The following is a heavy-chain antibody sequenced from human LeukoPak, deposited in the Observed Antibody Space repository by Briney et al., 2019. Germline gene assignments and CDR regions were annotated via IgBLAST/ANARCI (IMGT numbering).Heavy chain of an antibody. J-gene: IGHJ4*02. CDR2: VSYSGST. V-gene: IGHV4-39*01. CDR1: GGSISSTNYY. Sequence: PSETLSLTCTVSGGSISSTNYYWGWIRQPPGKGLEWIGSVSYSGSTYYNPSLKSRVTISVDTSKNQFSLKLSSVTAADTAVYYCARLIAVAGTPLFDYWGQGTLVTVSS. D-gene: IGHD6-19*01. CDR3: ARLIAVAGTPLFDY.